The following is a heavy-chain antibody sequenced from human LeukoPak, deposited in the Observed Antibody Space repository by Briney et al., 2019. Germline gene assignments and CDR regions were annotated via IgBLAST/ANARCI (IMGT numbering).Heavy chain of an antibody. Sequence: SETLSLTCTVSGGSISSFYWSWIRQPPGKGLEWIGYIYYSGSTNYNPSLKSRVTISVDTSKNQFSLKLSSVTAADTAVYYCARAIRQWLTHGGWFDPWGQGTLVTVSS. D-gene: IGHD6-19*01. V-gene: IGHV4-59*01. CDR2: IYYSGST. CDR1: GGSISSFY. J-gene: IGHJ5*02. CDR3: ARAIRQWLTHGGWFDP.